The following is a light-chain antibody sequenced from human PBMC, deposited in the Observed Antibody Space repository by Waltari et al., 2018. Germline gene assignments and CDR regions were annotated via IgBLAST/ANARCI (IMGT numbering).Light chain of an antibody. Sequence: QSLLTQPPAASGRPVQGVTISCSGRSPNIGGHTAALYQPVPGAAPKLLIYIDNERPSGFPDRFSGSKSGTSASLAISGLQSEDEALYYCAAWDDSLSGVVFGGGTKLTVL. CDR1: SPNIGGHT. CDR3: AAWDDSLSGVV. CDR2: IDN. J-gene: IGLJ2*01. V-gene: IGLV1-44*01.